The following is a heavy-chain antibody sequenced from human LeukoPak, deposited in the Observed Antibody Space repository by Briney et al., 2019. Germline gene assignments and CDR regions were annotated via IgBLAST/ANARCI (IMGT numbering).Heavy chain of an antibody. D-gene: IGHD3-16*01. CDR3: AGGSYGCH. J-gene: IGHJ4*02. Sequence: GGSLRLSCAASGFSFSISWMNWVRQAPGKGLVWISRINGDGGSTGYADSVKGRFTISRDNAKNTLYLQMNSLRVEDTAVYYCAGGSYGCHWGQGTLVTVSS. CDR1: GFSFSISW. V-gene: IGHV3-74*01. CDR2: INGDGGST.